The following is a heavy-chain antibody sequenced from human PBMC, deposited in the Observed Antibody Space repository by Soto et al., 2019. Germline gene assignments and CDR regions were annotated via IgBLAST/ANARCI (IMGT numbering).Heavy chain of an antibody. CDR1: GGSIISYY. CDR3: ARDLWGYCGADCYPLDV. CDR2: MYNTGST. J-gene: IGHJ6*02. Sequence: SETLSLTCTVSGGSIISYYWSWIRQPPWKGLEWIGYMYNTGSTIYNPSLKSRVTISVDTSKNQFSLKLNSVTAADTAVYYCARDLWGYCGADCYPLDVWGQGTTVT. D-gene: IGHD2-21*02. V-gene: IGHV4-59*01.